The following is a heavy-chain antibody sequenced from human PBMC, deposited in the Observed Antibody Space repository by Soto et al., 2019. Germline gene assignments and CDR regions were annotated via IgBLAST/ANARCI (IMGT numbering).Heavy chain of an antibody. V-gene: IGHV4-31*03. D-gene: IGHD2-8*01. CDR2: IYYSGST. CDR3: ARGLDCTTGVCYGMDV. CDR1: GGSISSGGYY. Sequence: SETLSLTCTVSGGSISSGGYYWSWIRQHPGKGLEWIGYIYYSGSTYYNPSLKSRVTISVDTSKNQFSLKLSSVTAADTAVYYCARGLDCTTGVCYGMDVWGQGTTVTVSS. J-gene: IGHJ6*02.